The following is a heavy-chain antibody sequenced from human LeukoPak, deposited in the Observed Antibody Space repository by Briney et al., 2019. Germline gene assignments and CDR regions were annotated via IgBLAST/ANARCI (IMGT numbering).Heavy chain of an antibody. J-gene: IGHJ4*02. CDR2: INHSGST. V-gene: IGHV4-34*01. D-gene: IGHD3-3*01. CDR3: ARGRPHYDFWSGYFIILDY. Sequence: GSLRLSCAASAFTFSSYSMNWVRQPPGKGLEWIGEINHSGSTNYNPSLKSRVTISVDTSKNQFSLKLSSVTAADTAVYYCARGRPHYDFWSGYFIILDYWGQGTLVTVSS. CDR1: AFTFSSYS.